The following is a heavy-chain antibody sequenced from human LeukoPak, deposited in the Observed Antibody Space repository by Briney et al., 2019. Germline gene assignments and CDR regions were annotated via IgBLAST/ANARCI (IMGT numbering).Heavy chain of an antibody. D-gene: IGHD3-9*01. V-gene: IGHV3-21*01. CDR3: ARDRDFDWLPHPLVSY. J-gene: IGHJ4*02. Sequence: GGSLRLSCAASGFTFSSYSMNWVRQAPGKGLEGVSSISSSSSYIYYADSVKGRFTISRDNAKNSLYLQMNSLRAEDTAVYYCARDRDFDWLPHPLVSYWGRGTLVTVSS. CDR1: GFTFSSYS. CDR2: ISSSSSYI.